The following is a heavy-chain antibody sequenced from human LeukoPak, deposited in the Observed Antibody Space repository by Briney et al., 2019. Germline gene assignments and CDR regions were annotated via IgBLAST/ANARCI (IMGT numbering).Heavy chain of an antibody. D-gene: IGHD2-21*01. CDR3: ARTYCGTNACPFDL. CDR2: SYYSGST. CDR1: GGSISTYY. Sequence: SETLSLTCTVSGGSISTYYWSWIRQPPGKGLEWIGYSYYSGSTYCNPSLKTRVTISVDTSKNQFSLKLSSVTAADTAIYYCARTYCGTNACPFDLWGQGNLVTVSS. J-gene: IGHJ4*02. V-gene: IGHV4-59*08.